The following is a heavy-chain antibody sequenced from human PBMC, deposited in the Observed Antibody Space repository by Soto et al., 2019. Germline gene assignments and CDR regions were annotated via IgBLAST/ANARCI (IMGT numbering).Heavy chain of an antibody. CDR2: IKQDGSEK. D-gene: IGHD2-15*01. CDR1: GFTFSSYW. J-gene: IGHJ6*03. V-gene: IGHV3-7*01. Sequence: GSLRLSCAASGFTFSSYWMSWVRQAPGKGLEWVANIKQDGSEKYYVDSVKGRFTISRDNAKNSLYLQMNSLRAEDTAVYYCARTAGSCSGGSCYFYYSYMDVWGKGTTVTVSS. CDR3: ARTAGSCSGGSCYFYYSYMDV.